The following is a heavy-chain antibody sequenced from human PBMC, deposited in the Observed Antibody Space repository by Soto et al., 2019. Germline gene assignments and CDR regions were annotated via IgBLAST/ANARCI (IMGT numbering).Heavy chain of an antibody. CDR1: GYNFGGYW. V-gene: IGHV5-51*01. CDR3: ARGGIIGTPPES. Sequence: GESLKISCQGSGYNFGGYWIGWVRQMPGKGLEWMGIIYPGDSDTRYSPSFQGQVTISADKSISTAYLQWRSLKASDTAIYYCARGGIIGTPPESWGQGTRVTVSS. CDR2: IYPGDSDT. D-gene: IGHD1-7*01. J-gene: IGHJ5*02.